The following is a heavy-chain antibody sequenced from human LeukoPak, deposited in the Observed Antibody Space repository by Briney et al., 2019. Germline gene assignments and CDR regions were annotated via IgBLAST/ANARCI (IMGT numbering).Heavy chain of an antibody. CDR2: IIPIFGTA. V-gene: IGHV1-69*06. CDR3: ARGAGGPYYYYYMDV. Sequence: ASVKVSCKASGGTFSCYAISWVRQAPGQGLEWMGGIIPIFGTANYAQKFQGRVTITADKSTSTAYMELSSLRSEDTAVYYCARGAGGPYYYYYMDVWGKGTTVTVSS. CDR1: GGTFSCYA. J-gene: IGHJ6*03. D-gene: IGHD3-16*01.